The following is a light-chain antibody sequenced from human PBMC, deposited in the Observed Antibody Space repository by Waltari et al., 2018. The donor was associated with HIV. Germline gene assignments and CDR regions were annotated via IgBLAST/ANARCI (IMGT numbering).Light chain of an antibody. Sequence: DIVMTQSPESLTLYLGERAPINCKSSQILLYSSNKKNYLAWYQQKPGQPPKLLIYWASTRESGVPDRFSASVSGTDFTLTIGSLQAGDAAVYYCQQYYSTPYTFGQGTKLEIK. V-gene: IGKV4-1*01. CDR3: QQYYSTPYT. CDR1: QILLYSSNKKNY. J-gene: IGKJ2*01. CDR2: WAS.